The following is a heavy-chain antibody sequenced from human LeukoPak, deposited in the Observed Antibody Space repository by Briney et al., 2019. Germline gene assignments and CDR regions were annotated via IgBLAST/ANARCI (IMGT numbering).Heavy chain of an antibody. CDR2: IIPIFGTE. CDR3: ARLYGSGWYFDY. CDR1: GGTFSSYA. Sequence: AVKVFCRAFGGTFSSYAISWGRQAPGQGLEGMGGIIPIFGTENYAQKFQGRVTITADKIASAAYMEVRSRRSEDTAVYYCARLYGSGWYFDYWGQGTLVTVSS. D-gene: IGHD6-19*01. J-gene: IGHJ4*02. V-gene: IGHV1-69*06.